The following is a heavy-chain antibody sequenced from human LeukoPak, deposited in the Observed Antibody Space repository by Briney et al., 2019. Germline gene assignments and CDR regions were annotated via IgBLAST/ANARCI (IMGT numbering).Heavy chain of an antibody. CDR2: ISSSSSYI. CDR3: ARVAGYCSSTSNCYSDY. D-gene: IGHD2-2*01. J-gene: IGHJ4*02. CDR1: RFTFNTYT. Sequence: GGSLRLSCAASRFTFNTYTMNWVRQAPGKGLEWVSSISSSSSYIYYADSVRGRFTISRDNAKNSLYLQMNSLRAEDTAVYYCARVAGYCSSTSNCYSDYWGQGTLVTVSS. V-gene: IGHV3-21*01.